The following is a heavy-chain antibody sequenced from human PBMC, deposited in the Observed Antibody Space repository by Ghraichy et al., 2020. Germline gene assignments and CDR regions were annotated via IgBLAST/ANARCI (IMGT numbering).Heavy chain of an antibody. V-gene: IGHV4-34*01. Sequence: SETLSLTCAVYGGSFSGYYWSWIRQPPGKGLEWIGEINHSGSTNYNPSLKSRVTISVDTSKNQFSLKLSSVTAADTAVYYCASCFNGEDGDRPNYYYYMDVWGKGTTVTVSS. CDR1: GGSFSGYY. CDR2: INHSGST. CDR3: ASCFNGEDGDRPNYYYYMDV. D-gene: IGHD4-17*01. J-gene: IGHJ6*03.